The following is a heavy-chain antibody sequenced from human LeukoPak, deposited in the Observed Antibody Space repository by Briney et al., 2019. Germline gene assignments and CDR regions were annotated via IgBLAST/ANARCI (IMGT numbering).Heavy chain of an antibody. J-gene: IGHJ5*02. CDR1: GYTFSSHA. CDR3: ARDLGYSSGWYVGGPFDWFDP. Sequence: ASVTVSCKASGYTFSSHAMIWVRQAPGQGFEWMGWINTNTGNPRYGQGFTGRFVFSLDTSVSTAYLQISSLKAEDTAVYFCARDLGYSSGWYVGGPFDWFDPWGQGTLVTVSS. CDR2: INTNTGNP. D-gene: IGHD6-19*01. V-gene: IGHV7-4-1*02.